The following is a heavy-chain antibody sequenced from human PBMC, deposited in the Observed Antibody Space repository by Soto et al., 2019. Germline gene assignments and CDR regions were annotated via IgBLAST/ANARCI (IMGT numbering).Heavy chain of an antibody. CDR1: GGSFGGYF. CDR3: VRQGAVTVMFYYHGMDV. Sequence: QVQLQQWGAGLLKPSETLSLTCDVYGGSFGGYFWSWIRQPPGKGLEWLGEINHGGITNYNPSLKSRITISEDTYKKQFSLKVSSVTAADADVYYCVRQGAVTVMFYYHGMDVWCQGTSVTVSS. CDR2: INHGGIT. V-gene: IGHV4-34*02. D-gene: IGHD2-21*02. J-gene: IGHJ6*02.